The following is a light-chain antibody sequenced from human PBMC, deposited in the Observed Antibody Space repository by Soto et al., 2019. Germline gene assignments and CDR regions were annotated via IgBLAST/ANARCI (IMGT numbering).Light chain of an antibody. CDR3: SSYTSKSSLI. CDR2: EVR. CDR1: MRDVGAYNL. Sequence: QSALTQPASVSGSPGQSITISCAGTMRDVGAYNLVSWYQQHLGRAPQLIIYEVRNRPSGISFRFSGSKSGNTASLTISGLQAEDEADYYCSSYTSKSSLIFGGGTKLTVL. J-gene: IGLJ2*01. V-gene: IGLV2-14*01.